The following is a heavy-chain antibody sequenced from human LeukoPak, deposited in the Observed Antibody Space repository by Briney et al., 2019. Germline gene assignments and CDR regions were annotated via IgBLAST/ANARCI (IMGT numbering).Heavy chain of an antibody. CDR1: GGSISSGADF. J-gene: IGHJ4*02. D-gene: IGHD6-13*01. CDR3: ASEKKSAAGVFDY. CDR2: ISYRGST. Sequence: SSQTLSLTCTVAGGSISSGADFWSWIRHHPVKGLEWIGYISYRGSTYYNPSLKSRVTISIETSKNQFSLKLSSVTAADTAVYYCASEKKSAAGVFDYWGQGTLVTVSS. V-gene: IGHV4-31*03.